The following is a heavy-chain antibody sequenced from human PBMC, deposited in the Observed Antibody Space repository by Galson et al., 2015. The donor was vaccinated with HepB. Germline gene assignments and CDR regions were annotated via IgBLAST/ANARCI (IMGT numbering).Heavy chain of an antibody. CDR1: GGTLSSYV. J-gene: IGHJ6*02. CDR2: IIPPFGTP. CDR3: ARSTMVRGVIITDRYYYGMDV. Sequence: SVKVSCKASGGTLSSYVISWVRQAPGQGLEWMGGIIPPFGTPNYAQKFQGRVTITADDSTNTAYMELSSLRSEDTAVYYCARSTMVRGVIITDRYYYGMDVWGQGTTVTVSS. D-gene: IGHD3-10*01. V-gene: IGHV1-69*13.